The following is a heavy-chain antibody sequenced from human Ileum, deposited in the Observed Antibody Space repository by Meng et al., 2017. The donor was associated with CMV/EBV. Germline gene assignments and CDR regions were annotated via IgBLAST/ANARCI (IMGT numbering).Heavy chain of an antibody. CDR1: GGSANSHNYY. CDR2: VSYSGYT. Sequence: SETLSFTCTVSGGSANSHNYYWTWIRQPPGNGLEWIGYVSYSGYTNYNPSLETRITISVDTSKNQFSLSLTSMTPADTAVYYCAWGPNMYYFDYWGQGIPVTVSS. D-gene: IGHD3-16*01. J-gene: IGHJ4*02. V-gene: IGHV4-61*01. CDR3: AWGPNMYYFDY.